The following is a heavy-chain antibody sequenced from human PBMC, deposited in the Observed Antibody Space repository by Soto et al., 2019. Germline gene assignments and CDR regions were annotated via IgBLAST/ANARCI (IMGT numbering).Heavy chain of an antibody. V-gene: IGHV5-51*01. CDR3: ARQSRYSYGSEGMDV. Sequence: ESLKMAFKGSGYSFTSYWIGWVRQIPGKGLEWMGIIYPGDSDTRYSPSFQGQVTISADKSISTAYLQWSSLKASDTAMYYCARQSRYSYGSEGMDVWGQGTTVTVSS. CDR2: IYPGDSDT. J-gene: IGHJ6*02. D-gene: IGHD5-18*01. CDR1: GYSFTSYW.